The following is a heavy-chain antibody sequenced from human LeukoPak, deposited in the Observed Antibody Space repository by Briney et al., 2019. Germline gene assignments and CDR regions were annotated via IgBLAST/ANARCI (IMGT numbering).Heavy chain of an antibody. CDR2: IGTAGDT. Sequence: GGSLRLSCAASGFTFSSYDMHWVRQATGRGRVWVSAIGTAGDTYYPGSVKGRFTISRENAKNSLYLQMNSLRAGDTAVYYCARVQGLDFRWYFDLWGRGTLVTVSS. CDR1: GFTFSSYD. CDR3: ARVQGLDFRWYFDL. V-gene: IGHV3-13*01. J-gene: IGHJ2*01.